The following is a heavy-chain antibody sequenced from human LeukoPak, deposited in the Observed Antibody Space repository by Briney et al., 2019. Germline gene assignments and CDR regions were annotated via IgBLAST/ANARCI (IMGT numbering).Heavy chain of an antibody. V-gene: IGHV7-4-1*01. CDR2: INTNTGNP. J-gene: IGHJ5*02. D-gene: IGHD3-3*01. CDR3: ARGPRITIFGVIKNWFDP. CDR1: GYTFTSYA. Sequence: GASVKVSFKASGYTFTSYAMNWVRQAPGQGLEWMGWINTNTGNPTYAQGFTGRFVFSLDTSVSTAYLQICSLKAEDTAMYYCARGPRITIFGVIKNWFDPWGQGTLVTVSS.